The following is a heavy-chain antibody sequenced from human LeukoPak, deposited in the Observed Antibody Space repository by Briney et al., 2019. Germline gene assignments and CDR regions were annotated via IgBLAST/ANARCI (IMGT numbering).Heavy chain of an antibody. CDR3: AKGGGGRLIYYYYMDV. J-gene: IGHJ6*03. V-gene: IGHV3-74*01. CDR1: GFTFGTYW. D-gene: IGHD3-16*01. CDR2: INSDGGTT. Sequence: PGGSLRLSCGASGFTFGTYWMHWVRQAPGKGLVWVSGINSDGGTTTYADSVKGRFTISRDSAKNSLYLQMNSLRAEDMALYYCAKGGGGRLIYYYYMDVWGKGTTVTVSS.